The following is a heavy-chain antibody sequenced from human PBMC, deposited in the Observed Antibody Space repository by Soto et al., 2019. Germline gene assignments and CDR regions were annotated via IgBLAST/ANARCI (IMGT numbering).Heavy chain of an antibody. J-gene: IGHJ6*02. CDR3: ARAGGDYWVGGYYGMDV. V-gene: IGHV4-31*03. Sequence: QVQLQESGPGLVKPSQTLSLTCTVSGGSISSGGYYWSWIRQHPGKGLEWIGYIYYSGSTYYNPSLKSRLTISVDTSKNQLSLKLSSVTAADTAVYYCARAGGDYWVGGYYGMDVWGQGTTVTVSS. CDR2: IYYSGST. CDR1: GGSISSGGYY. D-gene: IGHD4-17*01.